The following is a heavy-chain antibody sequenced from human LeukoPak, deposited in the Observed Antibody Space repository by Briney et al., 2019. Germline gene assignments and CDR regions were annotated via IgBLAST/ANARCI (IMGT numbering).Heavy chain of an antibody. D-gene: IGHD1-1*01. CDR2: IYSGGST. V-gene: IGHV3-53*01. Sequence: QPGGSLRLSCAASGFTVSSNYMSWVRQAPGKGLEWVSVIYSGGSTYYADSVKGRFTISRDNSKNTLYLQMSSLRAEDTAVYYCARAQHELETHYYYYYMDVWGKGTTVTVSS. CDR1: GFTVSSNY. CDR3: ARAQHELETHYYYYYMDV. J-gene: IGHJ6*03.